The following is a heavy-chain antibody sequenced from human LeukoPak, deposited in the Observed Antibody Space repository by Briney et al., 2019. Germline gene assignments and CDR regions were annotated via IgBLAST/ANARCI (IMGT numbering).Heavy chain of an antibody. J-gene: IGHJ4*02. CDR1: GGSISSGSYY. CDR2: IYTSGST. CDR3: ARVMGYGDYPFDY. V-gene: IGHV4-61*02. D-gene: IGHD4-17*01. Sequence: SQTLSLTCTVSGGSISSGSYYWSWIRQPAGKGLEWIGRIYTSGSTNYNPSLKNRVTISVDTSKNQFSLKLSSVTAADTAVYYCARVMGYGDYPFDYWGQGTLVTVSS.